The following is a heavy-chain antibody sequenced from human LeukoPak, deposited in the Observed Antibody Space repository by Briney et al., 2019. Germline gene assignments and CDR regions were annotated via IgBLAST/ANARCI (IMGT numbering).Heavy chain of an antibody. CDR2: ISSSGNTL. D-gene: IGHD2-2*01. CDR1: GFTFSDYY. V-gene: IGHV3-11*01. Sequence: KPGGSLRLSCAASGFTFSDYYMSWIRQAPGKGLEWVSYISSSGNTLYYADSVKGRFTISRDNAKNSLYLQMNSLRAEDTAVYYCASVFPVVPAAMPSHIYAFDIWGQGTMVTVSS. J-gene: IGHJ3*02. CDR3: ASVFPVVPAAMPSHIYAFDI.